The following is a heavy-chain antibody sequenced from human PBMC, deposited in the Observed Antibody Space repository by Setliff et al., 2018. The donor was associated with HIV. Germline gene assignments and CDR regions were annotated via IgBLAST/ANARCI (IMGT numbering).Heavy chain of an antibody. V-gene: IGHV4-4*07. CDR1: GTSINSYY. D-gene: IGHD3-10*01. J-gene: IGHJ6*02. CDR3: ARDRGYYGSGSYGMDV. Sequence: SETLSLTCTVSGTSINSYYWSWIRQPAGKGLEWIGRIYTSGSTNYNPSLKSRVTISVDTSKNQFSLKLSSVTAADTAVYYCARDRGYYGSGSYGMDVWGQGTTVTVS. CDR2: IYTSGST.